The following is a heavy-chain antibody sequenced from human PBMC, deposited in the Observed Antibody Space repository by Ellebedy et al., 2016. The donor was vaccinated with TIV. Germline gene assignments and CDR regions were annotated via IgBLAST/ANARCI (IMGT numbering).Heavy chain of an antibody. Sequence: AASVKVSCKASGYDFTSFYLHWVRQAPGQGLEWVGLIIPRSGYRTYAQKFQGRVTMTSDTSTSTVYMELSSLTSEDTAVYYCARDGLGAYFGHWGQGTLLTISS. D-gene: IGHD3-16*01. CDR3: ARDGLGAYFGH. CDR1: GYDFTSFY. V-gene: IGHV1-46*01. CDR2: IIPRSGYR. J-gene: IGHJ4*02.